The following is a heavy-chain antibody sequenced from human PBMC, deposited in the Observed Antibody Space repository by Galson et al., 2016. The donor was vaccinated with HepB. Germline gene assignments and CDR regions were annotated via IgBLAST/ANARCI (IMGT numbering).Heavy chain of an antibody. D-gene: IGHD2-15*01. J-gene: IGHJ3*02. CDR1: GFSLRIPGVG. CDR3: ARPLFRDVVAFDI. CDR2: IYWDDNR. V-gene: IGHV2-5*02. Sequence: PALVKPTQTLTLTCTLSGFSLRIPGVGVGWIRQPPGKALEWLALIYWDDNRRYSPSLKSRLTITTDTPKNQVVLTMTNMDPVDTATYYCARPLFRDVVAFDIWGLGTFVTVSS.